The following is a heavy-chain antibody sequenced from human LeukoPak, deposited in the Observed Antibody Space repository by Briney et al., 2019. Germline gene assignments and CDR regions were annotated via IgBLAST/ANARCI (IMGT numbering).Heavy chain of an antibody. CDR3: AELGITMIGGV. Sequence: GGSLRLSCTVSGFTVSSDSMNWVRQAPGKGLEWVSYISSSGSTIYYADSVKGRFTISRDNAKNSLYLQMNSLRAEDTAVYYCAELGITMIGGVWGKGTTVTISS. D-gene: IGHD3-10*02. CDR2: ISSSGSTI. V-gene: IGHV3-48*04. CDR1: GFTVSSDS. J-gene: IGHJ6*04.